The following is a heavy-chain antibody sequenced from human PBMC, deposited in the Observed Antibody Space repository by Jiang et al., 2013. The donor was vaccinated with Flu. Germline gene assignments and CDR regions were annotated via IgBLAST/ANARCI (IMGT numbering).Heavy chain of an antibody. V-gene: IGHV2-5*02. CDR2: IYWDDDK. D-gene: IGHD3-3*01. Sequence: KPTQTLTLTCTFSGFSLSTSGVGVGWIRQPPGKALEWLALIYWDDDKRYSPSLKSRLTITKDTSKNQVVLTMTNMDPVDTATYYCARHFWSGPGNWFDPWGQGTLVTVSS. J-gene: IGHJ5*02. CDR1: GFSLSTSGVG. CDR3: ARHFWSGPGNWFDP.